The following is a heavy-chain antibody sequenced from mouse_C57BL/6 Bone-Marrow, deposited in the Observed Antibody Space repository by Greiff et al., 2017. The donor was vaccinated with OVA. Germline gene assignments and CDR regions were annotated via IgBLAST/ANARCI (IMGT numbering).Heavy chain of an antibody. Sequence: EVQLQESGPGLVKPSQSLSLTCSVTGYSITRGYYWKWIRQFPGNKLEWMGYISYDGSNNYNSSLKNRISITRDTSKNQFFLKLNSVTTEDTATYYCARGCDGYSAWCAYWGQGTLVTVSA. V-gene: IGHV3-6*01. CDR2: ISYDGSN. CDR1: GYSITRGYY. D-gene: IGHD2-3*01. J-gene: IGHJ3*01. CDR3: ARGCDGYSAWCAY.